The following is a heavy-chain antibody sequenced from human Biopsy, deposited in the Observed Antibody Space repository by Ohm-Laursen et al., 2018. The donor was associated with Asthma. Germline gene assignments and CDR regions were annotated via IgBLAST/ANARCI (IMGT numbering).Heavy chain of an antibody. CDR2: ISYDGSNK. Sequence: SLRLSCAATGFSFNSYGMHWVRQAPGKGLEWVAVISYDGSNKYYADSVKGRFTISRDNSKNTLYLQMNSLRAEDTAVYYCAKESGSNYAFDIWGQGTMVTVSS. V-gene: IGHV3-30*18. CDR3: AKESGSNYAFDI. CDR1: GFSFNSYG. J-gene: IGHJ3*02. D-gene: IGHD1-1*01.